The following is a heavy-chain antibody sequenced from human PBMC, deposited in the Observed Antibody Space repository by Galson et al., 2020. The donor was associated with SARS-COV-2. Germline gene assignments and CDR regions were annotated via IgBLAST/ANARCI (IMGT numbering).Heavy chain of an antibody. Sequence: SEPLSLTCTVPGGSISSGGYYWSWIRQRPGKGLVWTGYIYYSGSTSHNPSLKSRATISLDTSKNQFSLRLSSVTAADTTVFYGARRGRWGSYYFDNWGQGTLVTVSS. D-gene: IGHD2-15*01. CDR2: IYYSGST. J-gene: IGHJ4*02. CDR3: ARRGRWGSYYFDN. V-gene: IGHV4-31*03. CDR1: GGSISSGGYY.